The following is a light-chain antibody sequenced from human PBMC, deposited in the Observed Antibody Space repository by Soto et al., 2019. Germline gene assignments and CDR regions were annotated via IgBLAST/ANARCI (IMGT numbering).Light chain of an antibody. Sequence: EIVLTQSPGTLSLSPGERATLSCRASQSVSSSYLAWYQQKPGLAPRLLIYGASSRATGIPDRFSGSGSEADFTLTISRLEPEDFAVYYCQHYGGSPPVTFGQGTKLEIK. CDR1: QSVSSSY. V-gene: IGKV3-20*01. J-gene: IGKJ2*01. CDR3: QHYGGSPPVT. CDR2: GAS.